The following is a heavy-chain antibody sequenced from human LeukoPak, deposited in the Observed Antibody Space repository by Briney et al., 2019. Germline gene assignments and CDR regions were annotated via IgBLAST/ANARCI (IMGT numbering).Heavy chain of an antibody. J-gene: IGHJ6*03. D-gene: IGHD5-18*01. CDR3: ARNTAMEYYYMDV. Sequence: SETLCLTCTVPGGSISSYYWSWIRQPPGKGLEWIGYIYYSGSTNYNPSLKSRVTISVDTSKNQFSLKLSSVTAADTAVYYCARNTAMEYYYMDVWGKGTTVTVSS. CDR2: IYYSGST. V-gene: IGHV4-59*01. CDR1: GGSISSYY.